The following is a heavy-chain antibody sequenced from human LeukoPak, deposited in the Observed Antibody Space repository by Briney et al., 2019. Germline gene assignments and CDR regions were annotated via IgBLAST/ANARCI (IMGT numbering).Heavy chain of an antibody. CDR3: ARLWGSDAFDI. J-gene: IGHJ3*02. D-gene: IGHD7-27*01. V-gene: IGHV4-4*09. CDR2: IYTSGST. Sequence: SETLSLTCTVSGGPISSYYWSWIRQPPGKGLEWIGYIYTSGSTNYNPSLKSRVTISVDASKNQFSLKLSSVTAADTAVYYCARLWGSDAFDIWGQGTMVTVSS. CDR1: GGPISSYY.